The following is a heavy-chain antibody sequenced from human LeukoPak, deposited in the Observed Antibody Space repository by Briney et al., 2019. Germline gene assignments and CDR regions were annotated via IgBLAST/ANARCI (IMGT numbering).Heavy chain of an antibody. J-gene: IGHJ4*02. CDR2: IYHSGST. CDR3: ARTAKEGSSSWYGGWY. CDR1: GGSISSYY. V-gene: IGHV4-38-2*02. Sequence: SETLSLTCTVSGGSISSYYWGWIRQPPGKGLEWIGSIYHSGSTYYNPSLKSRVTISVDTSKNQFSLKLSSVTAADTAVYYCARTAKEGSSSWYGGWYWGQGTLVTVSS. D-gene: IGHD6-13*01.